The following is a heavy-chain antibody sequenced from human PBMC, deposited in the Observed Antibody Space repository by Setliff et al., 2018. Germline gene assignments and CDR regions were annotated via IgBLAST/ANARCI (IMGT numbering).Heavy chain of an antibody. V-gene: IGHV4-38-2*01. CDR2: IFWSGTT. J-gene: IGHJ4*02. CDR3: ARGGYSRGPPVYYFDY. CDR1: GYSISSGYY. Sequence: SETLSLTCAVSGYSISSGYYWGWIRQPPGKGLEWIGTIFWSGTTYYNPSLNSRGTISVDTSRDQFSLRLTSVTAADTAVYYCARGGYSRGPPVYYFDYWGQGTLVTSPQ. D-gene: IGHD5-12*01.